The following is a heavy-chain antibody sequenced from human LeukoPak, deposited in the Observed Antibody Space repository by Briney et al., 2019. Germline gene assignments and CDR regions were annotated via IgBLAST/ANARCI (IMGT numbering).Heavy chain of an antibody. CDR2: INHSGST. CDR1: GGSISGYY. V-gene: IGHV4-34*01. Sequence: SETLSLTCTVSGGSISGYYWSWIRQPPGKGLEWIGEINHSGSTNYNPSLKSRVTMSVDTSKNQFSLKLSSVTAADTAVYYCASTGRKYYCYYYMDVWGKGTTVTISS. D-gene: IGHD3-10*01. CDR3: ASTGRKYYCYYYMDV. J-gene: IGHJ6*03.